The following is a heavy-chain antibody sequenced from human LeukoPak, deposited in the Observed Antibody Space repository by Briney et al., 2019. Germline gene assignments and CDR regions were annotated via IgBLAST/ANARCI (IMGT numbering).Heavy chain of an antibody. CDR2: VSGSGGST. Sequence: GGSLRLSCAASGFTFSSYAMHWVRQAPGKGLEWVSAVSGSGGSTYYADSVKGLFAISRGNSRNTLYLQMNSLRAEDTAVYYCATRMIRGVNHDAFDLWGRGKMVTVSS. D-gene: IGHD3-10*01. CDR1: GFTFSSYA. J-gene: IGHJ3*01. V-gene: IGHV3-23*01. CDR3: ATRMIRGVNHDAFDL.